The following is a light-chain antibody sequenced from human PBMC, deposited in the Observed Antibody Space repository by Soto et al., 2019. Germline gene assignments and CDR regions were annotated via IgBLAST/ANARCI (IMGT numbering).Light chain of an antibody. CDR1: QSVYNT. CDR2: QAS. V-gene: IGKV1-5*03. CDR3: KQYNTYSK. J-gene: IGKJ1*01. Sequence: IQMTHSLSTLSASEKYIVNSTCRSSQSVYNTLAWYQQTPGKAPKLLIYQASSLETGVPSRFSGSGSGREFTLTISSLQPDDFATYYCKQYNTYSKFGQGTKVDI.